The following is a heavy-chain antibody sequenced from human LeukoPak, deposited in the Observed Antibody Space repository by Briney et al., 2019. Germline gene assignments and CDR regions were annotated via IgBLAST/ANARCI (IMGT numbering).Heavy chain of an antibody. D-gene: IGHD6-19*01. CDR2: ISYDGSNK. CDR1: GFTFSSYA. CDR3: ARANEVAGRGGGWFDP. Sequence: GGSLRLSCAASGFTFSSYAMHWVRQAPGKGLEWVAVISYDGSNKYYGDSVKGRFTISRDNSKNTLYLQMNSLRAEDTAVYYCARANEVAGRGGGWFDPGGQGTLVPVSS. J-gene: IGHJ5*02. V-gene: IGHV3-30-3*01.